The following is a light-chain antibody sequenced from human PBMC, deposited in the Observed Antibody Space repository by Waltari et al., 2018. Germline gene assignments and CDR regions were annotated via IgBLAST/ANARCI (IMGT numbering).Light chain of an antibody. Sequence: DIVMTQSPDSLAVSLGEGATRNCKSSQRVLYSSNNKNYLAWYQQKPGQPHKLLIYWESTRESGVPDRFSGSGSGTDFTLTISSLQAEDVAVYYCQQYYTSPQLTFGGGTKVEIK. J-gene: IGKJ4*01. CDR2: WES. V-gene: IGKV4-1*01. CDR1: QRVLYSSNNKNY. CDR3: QQYYTSPQLT.